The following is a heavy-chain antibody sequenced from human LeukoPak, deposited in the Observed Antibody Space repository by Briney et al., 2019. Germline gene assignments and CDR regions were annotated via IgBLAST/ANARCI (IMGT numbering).Heavy chain of an antibody. J-gene: IGHJ5*02. CDR2: ISGSGGST. Sequence: SGGSLRLSCAASGFTFSSYAMSWVRQAPGKGLEWVSAISGSGGSTYYADPVKGRFTISRDNSKNTLYLQMNSLRAEDTAVYYCAKALRAAAGPNWFDPWGQGTLVTVSS. CDR1: GFTFSSYA. V-gene: IGHV3-23*01. D-gene: IGHD6-13*01. CDR3: AKALRAAAGPNWFDP.